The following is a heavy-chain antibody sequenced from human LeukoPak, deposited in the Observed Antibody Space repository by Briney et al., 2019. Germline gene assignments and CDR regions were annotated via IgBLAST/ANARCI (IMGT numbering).Heavy chain of an antibody. V-gene: IGHV3-7*04. Sequence: GGSLRLSCAASGFTFSSYWMSWVRQAPGKGLEWVVNIKQDGSEKHYVDSGKGRFTISRDNAKNSLYLQVNSLRAEDTAVYYCARGAKYCSGDSCYYYYYYMDVWGKGTTVTVSS. D-gene: IGHD2-15*01. CDR1: GFTFSSYW. CDR3: ARGAKYCSGDSCYYYYYYMDV. CDR2: IKQDGSEK. J-gene: IGHJ6*03.